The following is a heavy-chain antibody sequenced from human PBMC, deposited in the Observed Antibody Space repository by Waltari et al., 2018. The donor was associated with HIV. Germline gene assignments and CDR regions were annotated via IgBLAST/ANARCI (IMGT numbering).Heavy chain of an antibody. CDR1: GFTFSNYA. V-gene: IGHV3-23*01. CDR2: ITVNGVNT. Sequence: EVQLLESGGGLVQPGGSLRLSCAASGFTFSNYAMNWVRQTPGRGLEWVSAITVNGVNTYYADSVRGRFTISRDDSKNTLFLQMNSLRAEDTAVYYCAQDPRSYGWSRFGNWGQGILVTVSS. D-gene: IGHD3-10*01. J-gene: IGHJ4*02. CDR3: AQDPRSYGWSRFGN.